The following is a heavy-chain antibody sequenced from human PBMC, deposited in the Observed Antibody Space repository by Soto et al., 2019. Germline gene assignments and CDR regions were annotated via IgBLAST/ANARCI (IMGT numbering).Heavy chain of an antibody. J-gene: IGHJ6*02. CDR1: GGSISSGGYY. D-gene: IGHD3-9*01. V-gene: IGHV4-31*03. CDR3: SLSWFYGMDV. CDR2: IYYSGST. Sequence: SETLSLTCTVSGGSISSGGYYWSWIRQHPGKGLEWIGYIYYSGSTYYNPSLKSRVTISVDTSKNQFSLKLSSVTAADTAVYYCSLSWFYGMDVWGQGTTVTSP.